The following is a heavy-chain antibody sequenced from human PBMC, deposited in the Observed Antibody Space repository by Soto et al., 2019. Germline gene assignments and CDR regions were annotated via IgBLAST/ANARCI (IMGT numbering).Heavy chain of an antibody. D-gene: IGHD5-12*01. CDR3: ARVHGYSGYDSSDY. Sequence: EVQLVESGGGLVQPGRSLRLSCAASGFTFDDYAMHWVRQAPGKGLEWVSGISWNSGRIAYADSVKGRFTISRDNAKNSLYLQMNSLRAEDTALYYCARVHGYSGYDSSDYWGQGTLVTVSS. V-gene: IGHV3-9*01. J-gene: IGHJ4*02. CDR2: ISWNSGRI. CDR1: GFTFDDYA.